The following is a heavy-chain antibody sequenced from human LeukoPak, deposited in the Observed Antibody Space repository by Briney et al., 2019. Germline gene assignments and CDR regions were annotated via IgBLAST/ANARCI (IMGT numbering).Heavy chain of an antibody. CDR1: GFTFSNFW. V-gene: IGHV3-7*03. D-gene: IGHD1-1*01. Sequence: GGSLRLSCAASGFTFSNFWMSWVRQAPGKGLEWVANIKQDGSEKYYVDSVKGRFTISRDNAKNSLYLQMNSLRAEDTAVYYCAKEPLQGGYYYYGMDVWGQGTTVTVSS. CDR2: IKQDGSEK. J-gene: IGHJ6*02. CDR3: AKEPLQGGYYYYGMDV.